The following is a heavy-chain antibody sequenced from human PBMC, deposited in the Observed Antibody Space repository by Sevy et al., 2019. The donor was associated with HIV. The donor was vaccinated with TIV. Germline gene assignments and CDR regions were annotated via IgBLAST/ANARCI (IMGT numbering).Heavy chain of an antibody. CDR3: AREGQRSHPGDY. J-gene: IGHJ4*02. Sequence: GGSLRLSCAASGFSFSSFWMSWVRQSPGKGLEWVANIKEDGSEKYYVDSVKGRFTISRDNAKNSLYLQMNSLRAEDTAVYYCAREGQRSHPGDYGGQGTLVTVSS. CDR1: GFSFSSFW. D-gene: IGHD3-10*01. V-gene: IGHV3-7*01. CDR2: IKEDGSEK.